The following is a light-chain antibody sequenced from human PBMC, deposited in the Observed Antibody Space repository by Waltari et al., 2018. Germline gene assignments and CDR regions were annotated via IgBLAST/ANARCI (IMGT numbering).Light chain of an antibody. CDR1: KVGYTN. CDR3: QAWDSSIVV. CDR2: QDN. J-gene: IGLJ2*01. Sequence: SYELTQPPSVSVSPGQTASITCSGEKVGYTNVCWYQPKPGQPPVLVMFQDNTRPSGIPERFSGSNSGNTATLPISGTQALAEANYSFQAWDSSIVVFGRVTKLTVL. V-gene: IGLV3-1*01.